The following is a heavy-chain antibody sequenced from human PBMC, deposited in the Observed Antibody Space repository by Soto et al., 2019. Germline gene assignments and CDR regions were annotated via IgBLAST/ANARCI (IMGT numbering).Heavy chain of an antibody. CDR3: AKDRPITIFGVVIKFSLPTSYYYYGMDV. Sequence: PGGSLRLSCAASGFTFSSYAMSWVRQAPGKGLEWVSAISGSGGSTYYADSVKGRFTISRDNSKNTLYLQMNSLRAEDTAVYYCAKDRPITIFGVVIKFSLPTSYYYYGMDVWGQGTTVTVSS. D-gene: IGHD3-3*01. J-gene: IGHJ6*02. V-gene: IGHV3-23*01. CDR1: GFTFSSYA. CDR2: ISGSGGST.